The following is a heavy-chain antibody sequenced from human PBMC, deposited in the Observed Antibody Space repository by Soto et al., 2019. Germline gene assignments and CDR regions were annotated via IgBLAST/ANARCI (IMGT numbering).Heavy chain of an antibody. CDR3: ARLPNKRPHN. Sequence: EVQLVESGGGLVQPGGSLRLSCVASGFTFSSYWMHWVRQAPGKGLVWVSSISNDGSSTSYADPVKGRFTISRDNAKNTLYLQMNSLRAEDTAVYYCARLPNKRPHNWGQGTLVIVSP. D-gene: IGHD2-21*01. CDR2: ISNDGSST. V-gene: IGHV3-74*01. J-gene: IGHJ1*01. CDR1: GFTFSSYW.